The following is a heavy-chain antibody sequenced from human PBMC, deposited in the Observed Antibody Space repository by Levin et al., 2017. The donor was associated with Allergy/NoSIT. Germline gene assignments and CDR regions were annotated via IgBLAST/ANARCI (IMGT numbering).Heavy chain of an antibody. Sequence: SETLSLTCTVSGGSISSYYWSWIRQPPGKGLEWIGYIYYSGSTNYNPSLKSRVTISVDTSKNQFSLKLSSVTAADTAVYYCARYTAMVTSWFDPWGQGTLVTVSS. CDR1: GGSISSYY. V-gene: IGHV4-59*01. CDR3: ARYTAMVTSWFDP. CDR2: IYYSGST. D-gene: IGHD5-18*01. J-gene: IGHJ5*02.